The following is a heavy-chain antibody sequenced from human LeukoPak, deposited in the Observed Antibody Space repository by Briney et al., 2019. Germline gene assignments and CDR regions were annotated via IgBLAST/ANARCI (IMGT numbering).Heavy chain of an antibody. CDR2: ISSTGTTI. CDR1: GFTFSSYG. Sequence: GGSLRLSCAASGFTFSSYGMNWVRQAPGKGLEWVSYISSTGTTIYYPDSVKGRFTISRDNAKNSLYLQMNSLRAEDMAVYYCARKRPNYFDYWGQGTLVTVSS. V-gene: IGHV3-48*01. CDR3: ARKRPNYFDY. J-gene: IGHJ4*02.